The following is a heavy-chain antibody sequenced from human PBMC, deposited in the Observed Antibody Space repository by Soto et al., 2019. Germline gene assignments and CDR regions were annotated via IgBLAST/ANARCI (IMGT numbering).Heavy chain of an antibody. J-gene: IGHJ5*02. CDR1: GYTFTSFA. D-gene: IGHD5-18*01. CDR3: ARERYSYVNWFDP. Sequence: ASVKVSCKASGYTFTSFAMHWVRQAPGQRLEWMGWINAGNGNTKYSQKFQGRVTITRDTSASTAYMELSSLRSEDTAVYYCARERYSYVNWFDPWGQGTQVTVSS. CDR2: INAGNGNT. V-gene: IGHV1-3*01.